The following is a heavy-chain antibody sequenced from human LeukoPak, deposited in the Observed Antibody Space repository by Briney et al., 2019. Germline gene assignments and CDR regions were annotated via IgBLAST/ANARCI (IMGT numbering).Heavy chain of an antibody. Sequence: ASVKVSCKASGYTFTGYYMHWVRQAPGQGLEWMGWINPNSGGTNYAQKFQGRVTTTRDTSISTAYMELSRLRSDDTAVYYCARDLDSSGPYFDYWGQGTLVTVSS. CDR3: ARDLDSSGPYFDY. CDR2: INPNSGGT. V-gene: IGHV1-2*02. D-gene: IGHD3-22*01. CDR1: GYTFTGYY. J-gene: IGHJ4*02.